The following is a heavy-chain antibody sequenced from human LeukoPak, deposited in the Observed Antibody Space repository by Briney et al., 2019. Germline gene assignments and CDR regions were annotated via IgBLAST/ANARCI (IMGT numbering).Heavy chain of an antibody. CDR2: INPSGGST. Sequence: ASVKVSCKASGYTFTSYYMHLVRQAPGQGLEWMGIINPSGGSTSYAQKFQGRVTITRDTSTSTVYMELSSLRSEDTAVYYCARPISNYYYDSSGYDGRDDAFDIWGQGTMVTVSS. CDR3: ARPISNYYYDSSGYDGRDDAFDI. D-gene: IGHD3-22*01. J-gene: IGHJ3*02. V-gene: IGHV1-46*01. CDR1: GYTFTSYY.